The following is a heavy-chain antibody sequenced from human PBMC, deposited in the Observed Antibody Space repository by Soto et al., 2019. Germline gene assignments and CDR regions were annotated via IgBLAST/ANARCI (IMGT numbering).Heavy chain of an antibody. CDR1: GFTFSSHA. J-gene: IGHJ5*02. V-gene: IGHV3-23*01. Sequence: GGSLRLSCAASGFTFSSHAMSWVRQAPGKGLEWVSAISGSGGSTYYADSVKGRFTISRDNSKNTLYLQMNSLRAEDTAVYYCAKDGIGYCSSTSCYTDDPWGQGTLVTVSS. CDR3: AKDGIGYCSSTSCYTDDP. CDR2: ISGSGGST. D-gene: IGHD2-2*02.